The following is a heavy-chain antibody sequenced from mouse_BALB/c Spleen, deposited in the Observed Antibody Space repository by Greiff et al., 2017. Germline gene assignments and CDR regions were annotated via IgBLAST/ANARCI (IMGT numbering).Heavy chain of an antibody. CDR1: GFTFTAYY. CDR3: ARDPSYDYDGDYYAMDY. Sequence: EVQLQQSGGGLVQPGGSLRLSCATSGFTFTAYYMSWVRQPPGKALEWLGFIRNKANGYTTEYSASVKGRFTISRDNSQSILYLQMNTLRAEDSATYYCARDPSYDYDGDYYAMDYWGQGTSVTVSS. D-gene: IGHD2-4*01. J-gene: IGHJ4*01. CDR2: IRNKANGYTT. V-gene: IGHV7-3*02.